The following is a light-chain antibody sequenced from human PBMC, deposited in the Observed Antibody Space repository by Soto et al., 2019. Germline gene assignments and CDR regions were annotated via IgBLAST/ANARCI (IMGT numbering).Light chain of an antibody. J-gene: IGLJ3*02. CDR1: SSNIGTNY. CDR3: AAWDDSLSGPNWV. Sequence: QLVLTQPPSASGTPGQRVTISCSGSSSNIGTNYVYWYQQLPGTAPKLLIYSNHQRPSGVPDRFSGSKSGTSASLAISGLRSEDEADYYCAAWDDSLSGPNWVFGGGTKLTVL. V-gene: IGLV1-47*02. CDR2: SNH.